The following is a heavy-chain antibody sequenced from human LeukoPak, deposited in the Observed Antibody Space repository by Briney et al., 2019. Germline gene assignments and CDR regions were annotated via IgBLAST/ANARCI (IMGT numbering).Heavy chain of an antibody. CDR1: GFSFSDDW. CDR2: IKHKRDGGTT. CDR3: TTVTMVRDYDY. J-gene: IGHJ4*02. Sequence: GESLRLSCAASGFSFSDDWMSWVRQAPGKGLEWVGRIKHKRDGGTTDYAAPVKGRFTISRDDSKNMLYLEMNSLKIEDTAVYYCTTVTMVRDYDYWGQGTLVTVSS. D-gene: IGHD3-10*01. V-gene: IGHV3-15*01.